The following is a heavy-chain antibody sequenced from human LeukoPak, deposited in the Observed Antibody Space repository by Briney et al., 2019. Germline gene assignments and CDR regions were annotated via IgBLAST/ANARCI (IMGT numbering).Heavy chain of an antibody. CDR2: IKQDGSEK. CDR1: GFTFRSYW. V-gene: IGHV3-7*01. Sequence: GGSLRLSCAASGFTFRSYWMSWVRQAPGKGLEWVANIKQDGSEKYYVDSVKGRFTTSRDNAKNSLYLQMNSLRAEDTAVYYCAREYCTNGVCYPYFDYWGQGTLVTVSS. D-gene: IGHD2-8*01. CDR3: AREYCTNGVCYPYFDY. J-gene: IGHJ4*02.